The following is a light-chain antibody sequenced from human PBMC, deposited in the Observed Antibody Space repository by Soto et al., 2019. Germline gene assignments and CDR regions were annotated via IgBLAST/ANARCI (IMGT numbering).Light chain of an antibody. Sequence: DIQMTQSPSSLSASVGDRVTITCQASQDISNYLHWYQQKPGKATKLLIYDASNLETGVPSRFRGSGSGTDFTFTISSLRPADIATYYCQQYDNLPFTFGGGTKVEIK. J-gene: IGKJ4*01. CDR1: QDISNY. CDR3: QQYDNLPFT. CDR2: DAS. V-gene: IGKV1-33*01.